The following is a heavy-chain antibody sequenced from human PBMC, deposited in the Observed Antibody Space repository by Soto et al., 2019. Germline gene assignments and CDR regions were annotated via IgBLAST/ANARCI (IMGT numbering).Heavy chain of an antibody. J-gene: IGHJ4*02. Sequence: EVQLVESGGGLVQPGGSLRLSCAASGFIVSTNYMTWVRQAPGRGLEWVSVIYNSGSTYYADSVKGRFTISRDNSKNTLYLQMNSLRAEDTAVYYCAGPSGNEEYWGQGTLVIVSS. D-gene: IGHD2-15*01. CDR2: IYNSGST. CDR3: AGPSGNEEY. V-gene: IGHV3-66*01. CDR1: GFIVSTNY.